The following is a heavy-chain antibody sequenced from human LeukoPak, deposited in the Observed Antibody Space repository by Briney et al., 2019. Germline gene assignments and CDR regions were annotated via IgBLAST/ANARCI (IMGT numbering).Heavy chain of an antibody. V-gene: IGHV3-7*03. CDR1: GFTFSSYW. CDR2: IKQDGSEK. CDR3: AREGAWDYVWGSYRYFDY. D-gene: IGHD3-16*02. J-gene: IGHJ4*02. Sequence: GGSPRLSCAASGFTFSSYWMSWVRQAPGKGLEWVANIKQDGSEKYYVDSVKGRFTISRDNAKNSLYLQMNSLRAEDTAVYYCAREGAWDYVWGSYRYFDYWGQGTLVTVSS.